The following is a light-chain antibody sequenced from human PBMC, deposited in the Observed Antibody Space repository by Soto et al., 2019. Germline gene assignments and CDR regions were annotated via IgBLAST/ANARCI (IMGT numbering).Light chain of an antibody. CDR2: EVS. Sequence: QSALTQPASVSGSPGQSITISCTGTSSDVGGYNYVSWYQHHPGKAPKLVIYEVSNRPSGISDRFSASKSGNTASLTISGLQPEDEADYYCGSYRSSSTPYVFGTGTKLTVL. V-gene: IGLV2-14*01. CDR3: GSYRSSSTPYV. CDR1: SSDVGGYNY. J-gene: IGLJ1*01.